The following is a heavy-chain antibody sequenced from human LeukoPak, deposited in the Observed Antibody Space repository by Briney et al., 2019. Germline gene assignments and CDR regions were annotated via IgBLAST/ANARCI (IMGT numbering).Heavy chain of an antibody. V-gene: IGHV4-34*12. J-gene: IGHJ3*02. Sequence: SETLSLTCAVYGGSFSDYWWTWIRQPPGKALEWIGNIFYSGSTYYSPSLKSRVTISLDTSRNQFSLKLNSVTAADTAVYYCAKSNGYGLIDIWGQGTMVTVSS. CDR1: GGSFSDYW. CDR3: AKSNGYGLIDI. D-gene: IGHD3-22*01. CDR2: IFYSGST.